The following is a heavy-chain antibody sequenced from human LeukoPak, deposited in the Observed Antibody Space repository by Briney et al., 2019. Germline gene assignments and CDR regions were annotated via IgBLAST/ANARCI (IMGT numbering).Heavy chain of an antibody. CDR2: IKSKTDGGTT. J-gene: IGHJ4*02. D-gene: IGHD3-22*01. Sequence: PGGSLRLSCAASGFTFSNAWMSWVHQAPGKGLEWVGRIKSKTDGGTTDYAAPVKGRFTISRDDSKNTLYLQMNSLKTEDTAVYYCTTYYDSGSFDYWGQGTLVTVSS. CDR3: TTYYDSGSFDY. CDR1: GFTFSNAW. V-gene: IGHV3-15*01.